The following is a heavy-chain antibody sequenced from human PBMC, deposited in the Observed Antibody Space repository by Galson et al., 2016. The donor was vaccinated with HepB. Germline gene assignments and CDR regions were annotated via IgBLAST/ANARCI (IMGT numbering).Heavy chain of an antibody. CDR3: AKERDTYSTNCHHPYSDP. CDR2: ISDNGAST. Sequence: SLRLSCAVSGFTFGDYAMSWVRQALGKGLEWVSSISDNGASTYYAASVEGRFTISRDDSKNTVYLQMERLRAEDKDIYYCAKERDTYSTNCHHPYSDPRGQGALVTVSS. CDR1: GFTFGDYA. J-gene: IGHJ5*02. D-gene: IGHD2-8*01. V-gene: IGHV3-23*01.